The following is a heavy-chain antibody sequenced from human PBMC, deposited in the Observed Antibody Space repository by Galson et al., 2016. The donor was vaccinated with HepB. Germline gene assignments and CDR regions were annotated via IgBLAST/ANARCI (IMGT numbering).Heavy chain of an antibody. J-gene: IGHJ4*02. CDR1: GFTFNDYD. CDR3: ASGPHWNHAY. D-gene: IGHD1-1*01. CDR2: MRPAGDK. V-gene: IGHV3-13*01. Sequence: SLRLSCAISGFTFNDYDMHWVRQGTGESLEWVANMRPAGDKYYPGSVKGRFTVSRESAKNSFYLQMDSLRAGDSGVYYCASGPHWNHAYWGQGTLDTVSS.